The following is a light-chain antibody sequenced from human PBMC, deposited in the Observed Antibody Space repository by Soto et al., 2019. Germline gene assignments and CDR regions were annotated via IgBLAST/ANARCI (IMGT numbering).Light chain of an antibody. CDR3: AAWDDSLSVVV. Sequence: QSVLTQPPSASGTPGQRVTISCSGSSSNIGSNYVYWYQQLPGTAPKLLIYRNNQRPSGVPDRFSGSKSGTSAXLAISGLXXXXXXDYYCAAWDDSLSVVVFGGGTKLTVL. J-gene: IGLJ2*01. CDR2: RNN. V-gene: IGLV1-47*01. CDR1: SSNIGSNY.